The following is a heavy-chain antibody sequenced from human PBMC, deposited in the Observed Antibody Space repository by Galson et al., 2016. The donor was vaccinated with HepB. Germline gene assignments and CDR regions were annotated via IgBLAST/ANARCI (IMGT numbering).Heavy chain of an antibody. V-gene: IGHV4-4*07. CDR2: IYSSGVT. D-gene: IGHD3-3*01. CDR1: GAYISGYY. Sequence: SETLSLTCTVSGAYISGYYWSWIRQPAGKGPEWIGRIYSSGVTNYNPSLKRRVLMSIDTSKNQSSLKMRSVTAADTAVYYCARDFERFFDYWGLGTLVTVSS. CDR3: ARDFERFFDY. J-gene: IGHJ4*02.